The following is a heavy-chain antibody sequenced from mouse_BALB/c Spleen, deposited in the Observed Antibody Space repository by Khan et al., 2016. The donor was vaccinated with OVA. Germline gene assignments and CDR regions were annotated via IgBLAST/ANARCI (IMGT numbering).Heavy chain of an antibody. J-gene: IGHJ3*01. D-gene: IGHD2-4*01. V-gene: IGHV2-2*02. Sequence: QVQLKESGPGLVQPSQSLSITCSVSGFSLTTYGVHWVRQSPGKGLEWLGVIWSGGSTDYNAAFISRLSISKDNSKSQVFFKMNSLQANDTAIYYCARNYDYDEGLAYWGQGTLVTVSA. CDR2: IWSGGST. CDR1: GFSLTTYG. CDR3: ARNYDYDEGLAY.